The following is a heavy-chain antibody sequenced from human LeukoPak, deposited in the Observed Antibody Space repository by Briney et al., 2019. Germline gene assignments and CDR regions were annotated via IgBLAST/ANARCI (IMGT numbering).Heavy chain of an antibody. J-gene: IGHJ4*02. Sequence: GGSLRLSCAASGFTFDDHAMYWVRQAPGKGLEWVSVLSGDGHRTHYADSVKGRFTISRDNSKNTVYLQMNSLRAEDTAVYYCAKTTTGYSSGRFPGWPVDYWGQGTLVTVSS. CDR2: LSGDGHRT. CDR1: GFTFDDHA. CDR3: AKTTTGYSSGRFPGWPVDY. D-gene: IGHD6-19*01. V-gene: IGHV3-43*02.